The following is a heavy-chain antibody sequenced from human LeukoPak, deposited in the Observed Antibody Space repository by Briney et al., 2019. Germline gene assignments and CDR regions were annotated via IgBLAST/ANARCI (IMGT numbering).Heavy chain of an antibody. CDR3: ATGGVPDSSGYYDLDLDAFDI. Sequence: GGSLRLSCAASGFTFSDYYMSWIRQAPGKGLEWFSYISSSRSTIYYADSVKGRFTISRDNAKNSLYLQMNSLRAEDTAVYYCATGGVPDSSGYYDLDLDAFDIWGQGTMVTVSS. CDR2: ISSSRSTI. V-gene: IGHV3-11*01. CDR1: GFTFSDYY. J-gene: IGHJ3*02. D-gene: IGHD3-22*01.